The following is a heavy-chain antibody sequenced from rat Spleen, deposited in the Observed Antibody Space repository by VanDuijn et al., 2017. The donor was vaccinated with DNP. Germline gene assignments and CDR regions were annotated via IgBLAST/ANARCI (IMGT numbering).Heavy chain of an antibody. CDR2: ISYSGST. Sequence: EVQLQESGPGLVKPSQSLSLTCSVTGYSITSNYWAWNRKFPGNKMEYIGHISYSGSTNYNPSLKSRFSITRDTSKNQFFLQLNSVTTEDTATYYCARWSRYFDYWGQGVMVTVSS. V-gene: IGHV3-1*01. CDR3: ARWSRYFDY. J-gene: IGHJ2*01. CDR1: GYSITSNY.